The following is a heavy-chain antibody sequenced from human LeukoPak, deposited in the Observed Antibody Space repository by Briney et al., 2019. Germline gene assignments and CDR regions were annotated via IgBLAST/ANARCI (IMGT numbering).Heavy chain of an antibody. V-gene: IGHV4-59*11. J-gene: IGHJ5*02. CDR1: GGSISSHY. Sequence: SETLSLTCTVSGGSISSHYWSWIRQPPGKGLEWIGYIYYSGSTNYNPSLKSRVTISVDTSKNQFSLKLSSVTAADTAVYYCARGVDVVVPAAIPNWFDPWGQGTLVTVSS. D-gene: IGHD2-2*02. CDR2: IYYSGST. CDR3: ARGVDVVVPAAIPNWFDP.